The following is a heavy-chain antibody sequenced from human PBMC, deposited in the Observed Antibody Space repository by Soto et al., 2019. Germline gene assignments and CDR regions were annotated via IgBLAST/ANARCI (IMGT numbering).Heavy chain of an antibody. D-gene: IGHD3-10*02. CDR3: ARALFVRRVRPHDPFAF. CDR2: IYSGGST. V-gene: IGHV3-66*01. J-gene: IGHJ3*01. CDR1: GFTVSSNY. Sequence: PGGSLRLSCAASGFTVSSNYMSWVRQAPGKGLEWVSVIYSGGSTYYADSVKGRFTISRDNSKNTLYLQMNSLRAEDTAVYYCARALFVRRVRPHDPFAFWGQGTMVT.